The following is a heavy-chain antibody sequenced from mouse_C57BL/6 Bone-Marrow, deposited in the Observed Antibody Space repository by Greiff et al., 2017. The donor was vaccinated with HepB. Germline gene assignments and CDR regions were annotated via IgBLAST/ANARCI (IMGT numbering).Heavy chain of an antibody. J-gene: IGHJ4*01. CDR3: AILGSTVRDDMDY. D-gene: IGHD1-1*01. V-gene: IGHV1-54*01. CDR2: INPGSGGT. Sequence: VQLQQSGAELVRPGTSVKVSCKASGYAFTNYLIEWVKQRPGQGLEWIGVINPGSGGTNYNEKFKGKATLTADKSSSTAYLQLSSLKSGYSAVYFCAILGSTVRDDMDYWGQGTSVTVSS. CDR1: GYAFTNYL.